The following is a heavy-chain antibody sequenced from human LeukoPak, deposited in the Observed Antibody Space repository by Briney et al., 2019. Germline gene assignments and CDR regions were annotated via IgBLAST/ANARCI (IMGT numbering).Heavy chain of an antibody. V-gene: IGHV3-30*03. CDR3: STFDM. CDR1: GFTFTRYG. J-gene: IGHJ3*02. Sequence: PGGSLRLPCSASGFTFTRYGIHWVRQAPGKGLDWVALISYDGRNKYYADSVKGRFTISRDDSKNTLYLQMNSLRVEDTAVYYCSTFDMWGQGTMVTVSS. CDR2: ISYDGRNK.